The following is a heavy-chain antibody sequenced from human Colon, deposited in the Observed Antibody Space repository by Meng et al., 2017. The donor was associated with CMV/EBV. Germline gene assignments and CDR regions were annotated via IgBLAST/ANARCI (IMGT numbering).Heavy chain of an antibody. CDR1: GFTFSRYW. V-gene: IGHV3-7*01. Sequence: GESLKISCAASGFTFSRYWMSWVRQAPGKGLEWVANIKQDGNEKYYVDSVRGRFTISRDNAKNSLYLEMNSLRAEDTTVYYCERDVESSGYWNWFDHWGQGTLVTVSS. CDR2: IKQDGNEK. CDR3: ERDVESSGYWNWFDH. D-gene: IGHD3-22*01. J-gene: IGHJ5*02.